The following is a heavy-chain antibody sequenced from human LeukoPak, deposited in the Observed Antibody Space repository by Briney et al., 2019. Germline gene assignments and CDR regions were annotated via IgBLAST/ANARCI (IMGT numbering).Heavy chain of an antibody. CDR3: ARESVVPAAIDY. Sequence: SETLSLTCTVSGGSISSYYWSWIRQPAGKGLEWIGRIYTSGSTNYNPSLKSRVTMSVDTPKNQFSLKLSSVTAADTAVYYCARESVVPAAIDYWGQGTLVTVSS. CDR2: IYTSGST. CDR1: GGSISSYY. J-gene: IGHJ4*02. D-gene: IGHD2-2*01. V-gene: IGHV4-4*07.